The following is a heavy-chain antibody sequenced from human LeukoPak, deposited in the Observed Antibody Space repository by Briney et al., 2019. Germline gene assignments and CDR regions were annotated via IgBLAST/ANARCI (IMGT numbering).Heavy chain of an antibody. CDR2: VGDNGGGT. Sequence: GGSLRISCAASGFPFKTYPMTWVRQAPGKGLKWISAVGDNGGGTFYADSVKGRFTISKDVSSDTLYLQMDSLTADDTAVYYCMKGGWGSPFDYWGQGTMVTVSS. V-gene: IGHV3-23*01. CDR1: GFPFKTYP. D-gene: IGHD7-27*01. J-gene: IGHJ4*02. CDR3: MKGGWGSPFDY.